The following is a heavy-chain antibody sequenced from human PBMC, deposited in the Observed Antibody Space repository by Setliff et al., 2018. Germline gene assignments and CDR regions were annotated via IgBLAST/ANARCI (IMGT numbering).Heavy chain of an antibody. Sequence: ASVKVSCKASGYTFNNYAINWVRQAPGQGLEWMGWINTDTGNPTSAQGFTGRFVFSLDTSVSTAYLQISSLKAEDTALYYCARGGCSATSCLDYWGQGILVTVSS. V-gene: IGHV7-4-1*02. D-gene: IGHD2-2*01. CDR1: GYTFNNYA. CDR3: ARGGCSATSCLDY. J-gene: IGHJ4*02. CDR2: INTDTGNP.